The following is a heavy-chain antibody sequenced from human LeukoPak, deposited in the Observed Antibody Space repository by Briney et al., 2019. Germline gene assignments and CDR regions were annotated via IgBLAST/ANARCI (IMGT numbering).Heavy chain of an antibody. CDR3: ARDVRSFDS. CDR1: GFTFSRYW. J-gene: IGHJ4*02. Sequence: GGSLRLSCAASGFTFSRYWLTWVRQAPGKGLEWVANMQQGGSEKYYVDLVKGRSTISRDDANNSLYRQMNIMRAEDTAVYYCARDVRSFDSWGPGKLVTVSS. V-gene: IGHV3-7*05. CDR2: MQQGGSEK.